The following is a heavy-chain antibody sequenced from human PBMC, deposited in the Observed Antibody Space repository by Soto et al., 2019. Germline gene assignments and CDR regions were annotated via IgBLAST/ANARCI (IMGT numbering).Heavy chain of an antibody. D-gene: IGHD2-8*01. CDR1: GYTFSRYG. J-gene: IGHJ6*02. CDR3: AKNGQPPYYYYGMDV. CDR2: VSGYNGDT. V-gene: IGHV1-18*01. Sequence: QGQLVQSGPEVKKPGASVKVSCKASGYTFSRYGISWVRQAPGQGLEWMGWVSGYNGDTKYAQKVQGRVTMTIDTSTYTAYMELRSLTSDDTAKYYCAKNGQPPYYYYGMDVWGPVTTVTVS.